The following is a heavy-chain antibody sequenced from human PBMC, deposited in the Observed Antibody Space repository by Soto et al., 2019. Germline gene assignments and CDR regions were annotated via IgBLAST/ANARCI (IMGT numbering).Heavy chain of an antibody. CDR2: VKSKADDFTI. CDR3: FAGWRWGTNIQL. J-gene: IGHJ1*01. D-gene: IGHD1-7*01. V-gene: IGHV3-15*07. CDR1: GFTFSNAW. Sequence: EVQLVESGGGLVQPGGSLRLSCAASGFTFSNAWMPWVRRAPGKGLEWVGLVKSKADDFTIDYGAPVKGRFTISRDDSKNTVYLQMDSLKTEDTAVYYCFAGWRWGTNIQLGVQGTQVTVSS.